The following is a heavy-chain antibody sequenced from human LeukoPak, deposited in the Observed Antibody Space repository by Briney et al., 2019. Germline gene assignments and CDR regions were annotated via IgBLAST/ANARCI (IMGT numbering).Heavy chain of an antibody. J-gene: IGHJ3*02. CDR1: GFTFSTYW. CDR2: IKQDGSEK. CDR3: ARVLLERPGIDSFDI. D-gene: IGHD1-1*01. Sequence: GGSLRLSCAASGFTFSTYWMNWVRQAPGKGLEWVANIKQDGSEKYYVDSVKGRFTISRDNAKNSLYLQMNSLRAEDTAVYYCARVLLERPGIDSFDIWGRGTMVTVSS. V-gene: IGHV3-7*01.